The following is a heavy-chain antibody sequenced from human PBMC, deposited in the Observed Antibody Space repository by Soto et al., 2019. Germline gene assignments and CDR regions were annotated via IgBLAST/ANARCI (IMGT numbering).Heavy chain of an antibody. J-gene: IGHJ6*02. CDR1: GFTFSSYG. Sequence: GGSLRLSCAASGFTFSSYGMHWVRQAPGKGLEWVAVIWYDGSNKYYADSVKGRFTISRDNSKNTLYLQMNSLRAEDTAVYYCARDLGDDYYILTGYAMDVWGQGTTVTVSS. V-gene: IGHV3-33*01. CDR2: IWYDGSNK. D-gene: IGHD3-9*01. CDR3: ARDLGDDYYILTGYAMDV.